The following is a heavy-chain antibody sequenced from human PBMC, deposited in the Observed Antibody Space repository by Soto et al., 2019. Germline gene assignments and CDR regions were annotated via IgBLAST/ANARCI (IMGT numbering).Heavy chain of an antibody. D-gene: IGHD3-10*01. V-gene: IGHV3-30*18. CDR3: AKDRYGSGSYYFDY. J-gene: IGHJ4*02. CDR2: ISYDGSNK. Sequence: PVGSLRLSCAASGFTFSSYGMHWVRQAPGKGLEWVAVISYDGSNKYYADSVKGRFTISRDNSKNTLYLQMNSLRAEDTAVYYCAKDRYGSGSYYFDYWGQGTLVTVSS. CDR1: GFTFSSYG.